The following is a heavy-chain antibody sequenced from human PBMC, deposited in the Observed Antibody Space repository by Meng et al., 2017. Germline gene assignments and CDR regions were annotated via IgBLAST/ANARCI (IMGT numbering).Heavy chain of an antibody. CDR1: GFTFSTSA. D-gene: IGHD3-22*01. J-gene: IGHJ3*01. CDR2: ISYDGSNK. V-gene: IGHV3-30*01. Sequence: HLVGAGGGVFQPGRSLRLSCAASGFTFSTSAMHWVRQAPGKGLEWVTVISYDGSNKHYLDSVQGRFTISRDNSKNTLFLQMNNLRPDDTAVYYCARAYFDGIGYYYSHWAQETMVTVSS. CDR3: ARAYFDGIGYYYSH.